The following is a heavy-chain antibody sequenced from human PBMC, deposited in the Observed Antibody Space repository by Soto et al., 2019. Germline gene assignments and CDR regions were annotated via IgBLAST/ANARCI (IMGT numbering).Heavy chain of an antibody. J-gene: IGHJ4*02. V-gene: IGHV1-69*01. CDR1: ESIFTSSG. D-gene: IGHD2-15*01. Sequence: QLVQSGAEVKKPDSSVKVSCKASESIFTSSGVTWVRQAPGQGLEWMGGINPTVGTTDYAQRFQGRLTMYADASRALVNVGLSNLTPDDTAVYYWARLRSNCGGGTCSGSFWGQGTLVTVSS. CDR2: INPTVGTT. CDR3: ARLRSNCGGGTCSGSF.